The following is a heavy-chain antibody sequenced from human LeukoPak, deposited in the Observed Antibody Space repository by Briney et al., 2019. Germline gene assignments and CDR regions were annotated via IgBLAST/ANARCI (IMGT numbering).Heavy chain of an antibody. V-gene: IGHV3-30-3*01. Sequence: GGSLRLSCAASGFTFNSYAIHWVRQTPGKGLEWLAGISYDGSNTYYADSVRARFTISRDNSKNTLYLQMNSLRAEDTAVYYCARAYYDSSGYIYYYYGMDVWGQGTTVTVSS. CDR2: ISYDGSNT. J-gene: IGHJ6*02. CDR1: GFTFNSYA. D-gene: IGHD3-22*01. CDR3: ARAYYDSSGYIYYYYGMDV.